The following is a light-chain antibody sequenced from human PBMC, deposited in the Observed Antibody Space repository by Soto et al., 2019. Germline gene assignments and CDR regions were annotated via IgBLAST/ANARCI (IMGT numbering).Light chain of an antibody. Sequence: SYELTQARSVSVAPGQTARITCGGNNIAIKSVHWYQQKPGQAPVLVVYDDGDRPSGIPERFSGSNSGNTATLTITRVEAWDEADYHCQVWDSSTDHRVVFGGGTKVTV. CDR3: QVWDSSTDHRVV. J-gene: IGLJ2*01. V-gene: IGLV3-21*02. CDR1: NIAIKS. CDR2: DDG.